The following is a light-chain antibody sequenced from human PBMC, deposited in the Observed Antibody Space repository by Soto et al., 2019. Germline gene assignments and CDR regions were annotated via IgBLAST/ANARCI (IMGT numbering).Light chain of an antibody. CDR2: GAS. CDR1: QSVSSSY. Sequence: IVLTQSAGTLSLSQGERATLSCRASQSVSSSYLAWYHQKPGQAPRLLIYGASSRATGIPDRFSGSGSGTDFTLTISILEPEDFAVYYCQQYGSSQITFGQGTRLEIK. J-gene: IGKJ5*01. V-gene: IGKV3-20*01. CDR3: QQYGSSQIT.